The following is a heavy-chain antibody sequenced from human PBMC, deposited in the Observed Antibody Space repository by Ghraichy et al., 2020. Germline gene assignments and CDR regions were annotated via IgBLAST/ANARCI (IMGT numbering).Heavy chain of an antibody. Sequence: ASVKVSCKASGYTFTNYGISWVRQAPGQGLEWMGWINPYNGNPNYAQKLQGRVTMTTDTSTSAAYMELRSLRSDDTAVYYCARPQWERYSWYFDLWGRGTLVTVSS. D-gene: IGHD1-26*01. CDR1: GYTFTNYG. V-gene: IGHV1-18*04. CDR2: INPYNGNP. CDR3: ARPQWERYSWYFDL. J-gene: IGHJ2*01.